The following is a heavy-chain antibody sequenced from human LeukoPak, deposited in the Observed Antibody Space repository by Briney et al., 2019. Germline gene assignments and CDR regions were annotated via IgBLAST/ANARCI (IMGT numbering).Heavy chain of an antibody. CDR1: GYTFTSYG. D-gene: IGHD3-10*01. Sequence: GASVKVSCKASGYTFTSYGISWVRQAPGQGLEWMGWISAYNGNTNYVQRLQGRVTMTTDTSTSTAYMELRSLRSDDTAVYYCARDPDPIWFGGTDWGQGTLVTVSS. CDR2: ISAYNGNT. CDR3: ARDPDPIWFGGTD. V-gene: IGHV1-18*01. J-gene: IGHJ4*02.